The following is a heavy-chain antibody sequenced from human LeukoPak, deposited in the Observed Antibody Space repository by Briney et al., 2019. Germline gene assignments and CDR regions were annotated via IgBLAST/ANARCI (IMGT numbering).Heavy chain of an antibody. D-gene: IGHD3-3*01. CDR2: IYYSGST. CDR3: ARAMGGFLEWTPLDY. V-gene: IGHV4-59*01. Sequence: KTSETLSLACAVYGGSFSGYYWSWIRQPPGKGLEWIGYIYYSGSTNYHPSLKSRVTISVDTSKNQFSLKLSSVTAADTAVYYCARAMGGFLEWTPLDYWGQGTLVTVSS. CDR1: GGSFSGYY. J-gene: IGHJ4*02.